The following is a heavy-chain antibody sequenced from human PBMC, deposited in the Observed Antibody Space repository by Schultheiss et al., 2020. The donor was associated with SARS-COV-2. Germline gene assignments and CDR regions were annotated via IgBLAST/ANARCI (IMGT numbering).Heavy chain of an antibody. D-gene: IGHD6-19*01. CDR3: ARDAVAGEQPFDY. Sequence: ASVKVSCKASGYTFTGYYMHWVRQAPGQGLEWMGWINPNSGGTNYAQKFQGRVTMTTDTSTSTAYMELRSLRSDDTAVYYCARDAVAGEQPFDYWGQGTLVTVSS. V-gene: IGHV1-2*02. CDR1: GYTFTGYY. J-gene: IGHJ4*02. CDR2: INPNSGGT.